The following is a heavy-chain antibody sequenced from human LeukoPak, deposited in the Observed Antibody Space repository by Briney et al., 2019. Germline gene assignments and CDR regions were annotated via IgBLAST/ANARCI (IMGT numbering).Heavy chain of an antibody. V-gene: IGHV4-59*01. J-gene: IGHJ4*02. CDR2: IYYSGST. Sequence: SETLSLTCTVSGGSISSYYWSWIQQPPGKGLEWIGYIYYSGSTNYNPSLKSRVTISVDTSKNQFSLKLSSVTAADTAVYYCARDGGYYDFWSGYYEYWGQGTLVTVSS. CDR3: ARDGGYYDFWSGYYEY. CDR1: GGSISSYY. D-gene: IGHD3-3*01.